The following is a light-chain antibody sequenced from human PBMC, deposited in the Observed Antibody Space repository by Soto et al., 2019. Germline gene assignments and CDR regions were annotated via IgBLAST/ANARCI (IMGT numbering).Light chain of an antibody. CDR1: SSDVGSYNL. J-gene: IGLJ3*02. Sequence: QSALTQPASVSGSPGQSITISCTATSSDVGSYNLVSWYQQHPGKAPKLMIYEVSKRPSGVSNRFSGSKSGNTASLTISWLQAEDEADYYCCSYAGSSTWLFGGGTQLTVL. CDR2: EVS. V-gene: IGLV2-23*02. CDR3: CSYAGSSTWL.